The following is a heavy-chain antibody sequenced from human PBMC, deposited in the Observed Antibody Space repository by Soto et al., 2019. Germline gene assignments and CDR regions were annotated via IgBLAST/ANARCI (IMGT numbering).Heavy chain of an antibody. CDR1: GYTFTSYG. V-gene: IGHV1-18*04. D-gene: IGHD3-3*01. CDR3: AREFDFWSGTWHYYYYGMDV. CDR2: ISDYNGKK. J-gene: IGHJ6*02. Sequence: QVQLVQSGAEVKKPGASVKVSGKASGYTFTSYGISWVRQPPGQGLEWMGWISDYNGKKNYAQKHQGRVTMTTDDSTSTAYMELRSLRSDDTAVYYCAREFDFWSGTWHYYYYGMDVWGQGTTVTGSS.